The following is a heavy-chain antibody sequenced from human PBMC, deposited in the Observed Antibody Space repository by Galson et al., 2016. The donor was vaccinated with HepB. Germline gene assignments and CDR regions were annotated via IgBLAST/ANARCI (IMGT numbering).Heavy chain of an antibody. CDR1: GDSINSSNW. D-gene: IGHD3-22*01. CDR3: AREPYYESSGYVDN. Sequence: SETLSLTCAVSGDSINSSNWWTWVRQAPGKGLEWIGEIYHSGKTNYNPSLKSRVTISLDKSNNHFSLRLSSVTAADTAVYFCAREPYYESSGYVDNWGQGTQVTVSS. V-gene: IGHV4-4*02. CDR2: IYHSGKT. J-gene: IGHJ4*02.